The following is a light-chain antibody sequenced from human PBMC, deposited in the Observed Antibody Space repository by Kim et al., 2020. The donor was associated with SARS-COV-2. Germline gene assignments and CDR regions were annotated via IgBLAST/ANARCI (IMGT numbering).Light chain of an antibody. V-gene: IGLV1-51*01. CDR2: DNN. J-gene: IGLJ1*01. CDR1: SSNIGNNY. Sequence: QSALTQPPSVSAAAGQKVTISCSGSSSNIGNNYVSWYQQFPGTAPKLLIYDNNDRPSGIPDRFSGSKSGTSATLSITGLQTGDEADYYCGTWDSSLSAYVFGTGTKVTVL. CDR3: GTWDSSLSAYV.